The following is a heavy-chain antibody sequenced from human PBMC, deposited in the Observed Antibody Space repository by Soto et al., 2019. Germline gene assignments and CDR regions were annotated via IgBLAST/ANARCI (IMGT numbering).Heavy chain of an antibody. CDR1: GYTFTSYG. CDR2: ISAYNGNT. V-gene: IGHV1-18*01. CDR3: ARAVAVAGNRWAWFDP. Sequence: QVQLVQSGAEVKKPGASVKVSCKASGYTFTSYGISWVRQAPGQGLEWMGWISAYNGNTNYAQNLQGRVTMTTDTSRSAAYMERRGLRSDDTAVYYCARAVAVAGNRWAWFDPWGQGTLVTVSS. D-gene: IGHD6-19*01. J-gene: IGHJ5*02.